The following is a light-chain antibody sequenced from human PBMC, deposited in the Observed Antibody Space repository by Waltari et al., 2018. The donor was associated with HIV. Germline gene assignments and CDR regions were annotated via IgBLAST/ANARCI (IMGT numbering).Light chain of an antibody. CDR3: QSADSSDTYV. CDR2: RDT. V-gene: IGLV3-25*03. Sequence: SYELTQPHSVLVSPGQTARITCSGAALAIQYTFCYQQKPGQAPVLVIYRDTERPSGLPERCSGSSAGTTVTLSISGVQAEDDADYICQSADSSDTYVFRTGTKVTV. J-gene: IGLJ1*01. CDR1: ALAIQY.